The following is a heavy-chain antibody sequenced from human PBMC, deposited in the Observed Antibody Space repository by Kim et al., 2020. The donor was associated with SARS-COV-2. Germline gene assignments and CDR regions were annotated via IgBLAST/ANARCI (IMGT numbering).Heavy chain of an antibody. J-gene: IGHJ4*02. CDR2: T. V-gene: IGHV3-23*01. CDR3: AKEALLRCLDY. D-gene: IGHD3-3*01. Sequence: TYYADSVKGRFTISRDNSKNTLYLQMNRLRAEDTAVYYCAKEALLRCLDYWGQGTLVTVSS.